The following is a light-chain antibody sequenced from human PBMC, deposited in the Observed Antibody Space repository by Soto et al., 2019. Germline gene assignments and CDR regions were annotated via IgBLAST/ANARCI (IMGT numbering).Light chain of an antibody. J-gene: IGKJ4*01. CDR3: QQRRDWPRLT. CDR1: QSVSDY. Sequence: DIVLTQSPATLSLSPGERATLSCMTSQSVSDYLAWFQQKPGQAPRLLIYDTSNRAPGAPARFSGSGYGTDFTLTISSLEPEDSAVYYCQQRRDWPRLTFGGGTKVEI. CDR2: DTS. V-gene: IGKV3-11*01.